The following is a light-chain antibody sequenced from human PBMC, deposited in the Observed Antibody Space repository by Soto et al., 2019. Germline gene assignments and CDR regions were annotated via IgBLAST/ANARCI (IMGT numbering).Light chain of an antibody. CDR3: QQYDSYPFT. V-gene: IGKV1-16*02. J-gene: IGKJ3*01. CDR2: AAY. Sequence: DIQMTQSPSSLSAFVGDRVTITCRASQGISNYLAWFQQKPGTAPKTLIYAAYTLQRGVPSKFSGSGSETEVTLTINSLQPEDLATYYCQQYDSYPFTFGPGTEVDIK. CDR1: QGISNY.